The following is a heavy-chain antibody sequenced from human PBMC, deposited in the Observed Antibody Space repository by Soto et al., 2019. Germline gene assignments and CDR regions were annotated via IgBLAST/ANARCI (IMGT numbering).Heavy chain of an antibody. CDR1: GGSFSGYY. J-gene: IGHJ5*02. Sequence: PSETLSLTCAVYGGSFSGYYWSWIRQPPGKGLEWIGEINHSGSTNYNPSLKSRVTISVDTSKNQFSLKLSSVTAADTAVYYCARGRYSYGYNWFDPWGQGTLVTLSS. V-gene: IGHV4-34*01. CDR3: ARGRYSYGYNWFDP. CDR2: INHSGST. D-gene: IGHD5-18*01.